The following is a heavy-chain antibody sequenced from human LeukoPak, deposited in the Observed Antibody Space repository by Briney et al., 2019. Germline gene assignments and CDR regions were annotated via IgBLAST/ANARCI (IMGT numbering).Heavy chain of an antibody. Sequence: PGGSLRLSCAASGFTFFNYVMHWVRQAPGNGLEWVAFIRFDGSNKYYADSVRGRFTISRDNSKSTLYLQMSGLRAEDTAVYYCALNRGSGWYFHYWGQGTLVTVSS. CDR2: IRFDGSNK. CDR1: GFTFFNYV. CDR3: ALNRGSGWYFHY. J-gene: IGHJ4*02. V-gene: IGHV3-30*02. D-gene: IGHD6-19*01.